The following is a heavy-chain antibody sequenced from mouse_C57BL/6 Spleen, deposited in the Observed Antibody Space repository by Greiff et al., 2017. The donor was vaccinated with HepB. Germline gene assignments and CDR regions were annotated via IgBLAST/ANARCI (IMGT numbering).Heavy chain of an antibody. V-gene: IGHV1-74*01. D-gene: IGHD3-2*02. J-gene: IGHJ4*01. CDR1: GYTFTSYW. Sequence: QVQLKQPGAELVKPGASVKVSCKASGYTFTSYWMHWVKQRPGQGLEWIGRIHPSDSDTNYNQKFKGKATLTVDKSSSTAYMQLSSLTSEDSAVYYCARPRPSGRYYAMDYWGQGTSVTVSS. CDR3: ARPRPSGRYYAMDY. CDR2: IHPSDSDT.